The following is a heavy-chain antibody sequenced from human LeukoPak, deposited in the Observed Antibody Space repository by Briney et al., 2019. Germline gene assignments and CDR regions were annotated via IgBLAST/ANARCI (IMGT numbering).Heavy chain of an antibody. Sequence: ASVKVSCKASGGTFSSYAISWVRQAPGQGLEWMGGIIPIFGTANYAQKFQGRVTITADKSTSTAYMELSSLRSEDTAVYYCARAKAVAGTYLIYWGQGTLVTVSS. CDR1: GGTFSSYA. V-gene: IGHV1-69*06. CDR2: IIPIFGTA. D-gene: IGHD6-19*01. CDR3: ARAKAVAGTYLIY. J-gene: IGHJ4*02.